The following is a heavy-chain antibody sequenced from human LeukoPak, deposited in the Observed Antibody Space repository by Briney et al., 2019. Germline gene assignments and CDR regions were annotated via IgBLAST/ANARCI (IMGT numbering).Heavy chain of an antibody. Sequence: GGSLRLSCAASGFTFSSYSMNWVRQAPGKGLEWVSSISSSSSYIYYADSVKGRFTISRDNAKNSLYLQMNSLRAEDTAVYYCARALGGAGDDAFDIWGQGTMVTVSS. CDR1: GFTFSSYS. V-gene: IGHV3-21*01. J-gene: IGHJ3*02. CDR2: ISSSSSYI. CDR3: ARALGGAGDDAFDI. D-gene: IGHD1-1*01.